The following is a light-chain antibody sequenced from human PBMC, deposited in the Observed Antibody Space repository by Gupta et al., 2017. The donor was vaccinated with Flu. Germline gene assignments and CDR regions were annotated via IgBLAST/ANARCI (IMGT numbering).Light chain of an antibody. CDR2: PNS. CDR1: RSNIGAGYF. J-gene: IGLJ1*01. CDR3: QCYDSSLSAYV. V-gene: IGLV1-40*01. Sequence: QSVLTHPPSVSGAPGQRVTIYCTGNRSNIGAGYFVNWYQHLPGTAPKLLIYPNSDQPSDVPDRFSASKSGISASLAIXGXQAEDEXDFYCQCYDSSLSAYVFGAGTKVTVL.